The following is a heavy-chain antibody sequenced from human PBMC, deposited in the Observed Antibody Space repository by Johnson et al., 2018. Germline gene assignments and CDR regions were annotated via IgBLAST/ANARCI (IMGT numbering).Heavy chain of an antibody. CDR1: GYTFTSYG. Sequence: QVQLVQSGAEVKKPGASVKVSCKASGYTFTSYGISWVRQAPGQGLEWMGRIIPILGIANYAQKFQGRVTITADKSTSTAYMELSSLRSEDTAVYYCARDLYCGGDCYSLYYYYSMDVWGKGTTVTVSS. CDR3: ARDLYCGGDCYSLYYYYSMDV. V-gene: IGHV1-69*09. CDR2: IIPILGIA. J-gene: IGHJ6*03. D-gene: IGHD2-21*02.